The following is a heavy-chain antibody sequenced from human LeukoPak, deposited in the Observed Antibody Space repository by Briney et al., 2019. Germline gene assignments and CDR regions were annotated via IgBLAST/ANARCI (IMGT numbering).Heavy chain of an antibody. D-gene: IGHD4-17*01. V-gene: IGHV4-39*01. CDR2: IHYTGRA. CDR1: GRSISSTTYY. Sequence: SETLSLTCSVFGRSISSTTYYSVWIRQPPGKGLECIASIHYTGRAYYNPYLKSRATISADTYKNHFSLKLSSVTAADTAVYYCARHFDNGDYKKTFDIWGQGTMVTVSS. J-gene: IGHJ3*02. CDR3: ARHFDNGDYKKTFDI.